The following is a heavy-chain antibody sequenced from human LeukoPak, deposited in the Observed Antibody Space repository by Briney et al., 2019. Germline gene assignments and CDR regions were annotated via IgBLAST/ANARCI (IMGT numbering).Heavy chain of an antibody. CDR3: AKDLGYYGSGGESISGMDV. Sequence: GGSLRLSCAASGFTFSNAWMSWVRQAPGKGLEWVGRIKSKTDGGTTDYAAPVKGRFTISRDDSKNTLYLQMNSLRAEDTAVYYCAKDLGYYGSGGESISGMDVWGQGITVTVSS. CDR2: IKSKTDGGTT. D-gene: IGHD3-10*01. CDR1: GFTFSNAW. J-gene: IGHJ6*02. V-gene: IGHV3-15*01.